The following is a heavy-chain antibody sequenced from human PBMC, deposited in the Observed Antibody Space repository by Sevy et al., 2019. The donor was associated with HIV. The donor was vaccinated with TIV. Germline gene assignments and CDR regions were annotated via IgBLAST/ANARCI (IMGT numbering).Heavy chain of an antibody. D-gene: IGHD1-26*01. CDR2: IYYNAHN. Sequence: SETLSLTCTVSGGSITSLYWNWIRQPPGKGLEWIANIYYNAHNNYNPSLKSRVTLSLDTSKNQFSLRLSSVTAADTAMYYCAGENAWGRGYSWGQGTLVTVSS. CDR3: AGENAWGRGYS. CDR1: GGSITSLY. J-gene: IGHJ4*02. V-gene: IGHV4-59*08.